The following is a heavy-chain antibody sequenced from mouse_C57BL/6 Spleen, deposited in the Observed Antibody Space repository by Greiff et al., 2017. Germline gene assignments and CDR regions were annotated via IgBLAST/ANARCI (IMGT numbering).Heavy chain of an antibody. V-gene: IGHV1-50*01. CDR3: ARRGKMDY. CDR2: IDPSDSYT. CDR1: GYTFTSYW. Sequence: QVQLQQPGAELVKPGASVKLSCKASGYTFTSYWMQWVKQRPGQGLEWIGEIDPSDSYTNYNQKFKGKATLTVDTSSSTAYMQLSSLTSEDSAVYYCARRGKMDYWGQGTTLTVSS. J-gene: IGHJ2*01.